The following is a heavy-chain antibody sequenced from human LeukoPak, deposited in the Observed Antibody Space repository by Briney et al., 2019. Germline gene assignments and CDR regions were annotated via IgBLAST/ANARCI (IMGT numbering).Heavy chain of an antibody. Sequence: SETLSLTCTVSGGSIRSYYWSWIRQPPGKGRECIGYIYDSGSTNYNPSLKSRVTISVDTSKNQFSLKPSSVTAADTAVYYCARHVGTMVRGVSFVYFYYMDVWGKGTTVTVSS. CDR3: ARHVGTMVRGVSFVYFYYMDV. V-gene: IGHV4-59*08. D-gene: IGHD3-10*01. J-gene: IGHJ6*03. CDR2: IYDSGST. CDR1: GGSIRSYY.